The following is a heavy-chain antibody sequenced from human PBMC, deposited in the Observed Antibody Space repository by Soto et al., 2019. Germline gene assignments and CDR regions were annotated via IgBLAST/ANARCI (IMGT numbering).Heavy chain of an antibody. Sequence: TLSLTCTVSGGSVTNSSYYWGWIRQSPGKGLEWIGSVYYRGRSYSKSSVKSRVTISVDTSKNRFSLSLNSVTASDTAVYFCVSQRTTVPTQAYFDYWGPGALVTVSS. CDR2: VYYRGRS. V-gene: IGHV4-39*01. D-gene: IGHD4-17*01. CDR3: VSQRTTVPTQAYFDY. J-gene: IGHJ4*02. CDR1: GGSVTNSSYY.